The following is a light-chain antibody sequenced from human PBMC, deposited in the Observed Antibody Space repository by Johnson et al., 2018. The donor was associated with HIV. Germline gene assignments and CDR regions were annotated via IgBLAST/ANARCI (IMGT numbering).Light chain of an antibody. CDR3: GTWDISLSVGYV. CDR1: SSNIGSNF. CDR2: DNN. V-gene: IGLV1-51*01. J-gene: IGLJ1*01. Sequence: QSALTQPPSVSAAPGQKVTISCSGSSSNIGSNFVSWYQQLPGKAPKLLIYDNNKRPLGIPDRFSGSKSGTSATLGITGLQTGDEADYYCGTWDISLSVGYVFGTGTKVTVL.